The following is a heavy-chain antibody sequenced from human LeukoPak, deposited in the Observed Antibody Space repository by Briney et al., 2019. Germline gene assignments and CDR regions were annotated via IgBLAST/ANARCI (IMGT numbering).Heavy chain of an antibody. V-gene: IGHV4-34*01. CDR3: ARALGIAAAGHYYYYYGMDV. J-gene: IGHJ6*02. CDR2: INHSGST. Sequence: SETLSLTCAVYDGSFSGYYWSWIRQPPGKGLEWIGEINHSGSTNYNPSLKSRVTISVDTSKNQFSLKLSSVTAADTAVYYCARALGIAAAGHYYYYYGMDVWGQGTTVTVSS. CDR1: DGSFSGYY. D-gene: IGHD6-13*01.